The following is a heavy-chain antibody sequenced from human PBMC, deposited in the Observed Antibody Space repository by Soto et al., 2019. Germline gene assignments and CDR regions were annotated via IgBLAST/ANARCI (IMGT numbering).Heavy chain of an antibody. V-gene: IGHV1-2*02. D-gene: IGHD3-9*01. CDR3: ARAHILTGYPVYGMDV. CDR1: GYTGPGYY. J-gene: IGHJ6*02. CDR2: INPNSGGT. Sequence: VSVKVCCKPSGYTGPGYYMHRVRQAPGHGLEWMGWINPNSGGTNYAQKFQGRVTMTRDTSISTAYMELSRLRSDDTAVYYGARAHILTGYPVYGMDVGGQGNTVTVS.